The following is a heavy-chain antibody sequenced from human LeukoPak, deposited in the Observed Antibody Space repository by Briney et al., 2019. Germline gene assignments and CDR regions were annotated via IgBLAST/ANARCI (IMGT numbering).Heavy chain of an antibody. CDR1: GFTVSSKY. D-gene: IGHD4-23*01. CDR2: IYRGGHT. Sequence: GGSLRLSCAASGFTVSSKYMTWVRQAPGKGLEWVSVIYRGGHTYYADSVKGRFSISRDISKNTVYLQMNSLRAEDTAIYYCATFSYAGNAGGSAGSWGQGTLVTVSS. CDR3: ATFSYAGNAGGSAGS. J-gene: IGHJ5*02. V-gene: IGHV3-53*01.